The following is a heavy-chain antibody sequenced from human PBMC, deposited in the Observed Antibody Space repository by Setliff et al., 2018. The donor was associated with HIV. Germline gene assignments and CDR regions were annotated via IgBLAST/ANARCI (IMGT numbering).Heavy chain of an antibody. CDR1: GGYISSGGNH. CDR3: ANYIIGAGGRGN. D-gene: IGHD1-26*01. V-gene: IGHV4-30-4*01. Sequence: SETLSLTCIVSGGYISSGGNHWSWIRQSPGKGLEWIGYVYDSGSTNYNPSLWSRVAISVDTSKNEFSLKLNSMTAADTAVYYCANYIIGAGGRGNWGQ. J-gene: IGHJ1*01. CDR2: VYDSGST.